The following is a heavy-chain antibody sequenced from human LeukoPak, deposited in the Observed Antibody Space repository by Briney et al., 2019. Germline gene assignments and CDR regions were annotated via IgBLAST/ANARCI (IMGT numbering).Heavy chain of an antibody. CDR3: ARDPAAVAGDYYFDY. D-gene: IGHD6-19*01. Sequence: GASVKVSCKASGYTFTNKYMHWVRQAPGQGLEWMGWINPNSGGTNYAQKFQGWVTMTRDTSISTAYMELSRLRSDDTAVYYCARDPAAVAGDYYFDYWGQGTLVTVSS. CDR2: INPNSGGT. CDR1: GYTFTNKY. J-gene: IGHJ4*02. V-gene: IGHV1-2*04.